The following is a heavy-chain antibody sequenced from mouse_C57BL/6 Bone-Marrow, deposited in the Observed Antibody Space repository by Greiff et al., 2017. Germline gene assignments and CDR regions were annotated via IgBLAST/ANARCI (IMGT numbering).Heavy chain of an antibody. V-gene: IGHV1-82*01. Sequence: VHLVESGPELVKPGASVKISCTASGYAFSSSWMNWVKQRPGKGLEWIGRIYPGDGDTNYNGKFKGKATLTADKSSSTAYMQLSRLTSEDSAVYYCASPRQLRQYYFDYWGQGTTLTVSS. J-gene: IGHJ2*01. CDR2: IYPGDGDT. CDR3: ASPRQLRQYYFDY. CDR1: GYAFSSSW. D-gene: IGHD3-2*02.